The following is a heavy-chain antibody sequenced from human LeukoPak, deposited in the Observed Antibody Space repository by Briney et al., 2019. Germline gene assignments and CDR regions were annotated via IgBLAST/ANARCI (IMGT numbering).Heavy chain of an antibody. Sequence: GVSLSLSGVASGFTFDGYAMRWLRQAPGKGLEWVSLINAGGGRTYYADSVNGRFTISRDNSKNSLYHHMNSLRGEDSAVYYCAKWAFYDGMDVWGQGTTVIVSS. J-gene: IGHJ6*02. CDR1: GFTFDGYA. V-gene: IGHV3-43*02. CDR2: INAGGGRT. CDR3: AKWAFYDGMDV. D-gene: IGHD2/OR15-2a*01.